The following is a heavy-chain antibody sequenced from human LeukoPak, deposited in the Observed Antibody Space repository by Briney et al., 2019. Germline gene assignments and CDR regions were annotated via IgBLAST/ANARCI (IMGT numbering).Heavy chain of an antibody. Sequence: GGSLRLSCAASGFTFNNYDMHWVRQPPGKSLEWVSGIGTAGATYYSDSVKGRFTISRDGAKNSLDLQMNTLRAGDTAVYHCARVKRYKYDSSGYFVGFFDSWGQGTLVSVSS. V-gene: IGHV3-13*01. CDR2: IGTAGAT. D-gene: IGHD3-22*01. CDR1: GFTFNNYD. J-gene: IGHJ4*02. CDR3: ARVKRYKYDSSGYFVGFFDS.